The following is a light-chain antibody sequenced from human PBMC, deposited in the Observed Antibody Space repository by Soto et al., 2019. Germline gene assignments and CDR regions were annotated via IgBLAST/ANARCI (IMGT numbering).Light chain of an antibody. CDR1: QTLRSS. CDR2: DAS. J-gene: IGKJ1*01. Sequence: ETMMTQSPDTLSVSLGERATLSCRASQTLRSSLAWYQQKPGQAPRLLIYDASTRATGIPDRFSGSGSGTDFTLTISRLEPEDFAVFYCQQYGSSLPWTFGQGTRVDIK. V-gene: IGKV3-20*01. CDR3: QQYGSSLPWT.